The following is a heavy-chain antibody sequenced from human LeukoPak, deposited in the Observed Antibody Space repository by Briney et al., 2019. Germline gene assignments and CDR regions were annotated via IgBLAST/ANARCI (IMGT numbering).Heavy chain of an antibody. V-gene: IGHV3-30*03. CDR3: ARDREAYSNPMKDGAFDI. CDR1: GFIVNIKY. J-gene: IGHJ3*02. CDR2: ISYDGSSK. Sequence: GGSLRLSCSASGFIVNIKYMTWVRQAPGSGLEGVAVISYDGSSKYSADSVKGRFTISRDNFKNTLYLQMNRLRADDTAVYYCARDREAYSNPMKDGAFDIWAKGQWSPSLQ. D-gene: IGHD4-11*01.